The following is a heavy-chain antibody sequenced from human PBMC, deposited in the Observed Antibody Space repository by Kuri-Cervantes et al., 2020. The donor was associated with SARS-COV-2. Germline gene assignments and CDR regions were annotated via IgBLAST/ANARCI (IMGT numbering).Heavy chain of an antibody. V-gene: IGHV1-2*02. CDR3: VVGCFSSRKWDY. CDR1: GYTSTGYY. D-gene: IGHD2-15*01. CDR2: INPNSGGT. Sequence: ASVKVSCKASGYTSTGYYMHWLRQAPGQGLEWMGWINPNSGGTNYAQKFQVRVTMTRDTSISTAYMELSSLTSEDTAVYFCVVGCFSSRKWDYWGQGTLVTVSS. J-gene: IGHJ4*02.